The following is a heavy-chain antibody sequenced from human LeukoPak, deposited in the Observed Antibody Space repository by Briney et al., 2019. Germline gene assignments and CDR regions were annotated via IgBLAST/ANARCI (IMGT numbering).Heavy chain of an antibody. D-gene: IGHD1-1*01. V-gene: IGHV1-18*01. CDR2: ISAYNGNT. CDR1: GYTFTSYG. CDR3: ARDGRSGDAFDI. Sequence: ASVKVSCTASGYTFTSYGISWVRQAPGQGLEWMGWISAYNGNTNYAQKLQGRVTMTTDTSTSTAYMEVRSLRSDDTAVYYCARDGRSGDAFDIWGQGTMVTVSS. J-gene: IGHJ3*02.